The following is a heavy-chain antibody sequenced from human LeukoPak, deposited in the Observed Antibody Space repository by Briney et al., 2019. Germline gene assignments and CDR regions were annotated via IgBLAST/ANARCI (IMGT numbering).Heavy chain of an antibody. D-gene: IGHD3-10*01. J-gene: IGHJ4*02. V-gene: IGHV3-30*18. CDR3: AKPYYYGSRSYMDY. CDR2: ISYDGSNT. Sequence: PGGSLRLSCAASGFTCSSYGMHWVRQAPGKGLEWVAVISYDGSNTYYADSVKGRFTISRDNSKNMLYLQMNSLRAEDTAVYYCAKPYYYGSRSYMDYWGQGTLVTVSS. CDR1: GFTCSSYG.